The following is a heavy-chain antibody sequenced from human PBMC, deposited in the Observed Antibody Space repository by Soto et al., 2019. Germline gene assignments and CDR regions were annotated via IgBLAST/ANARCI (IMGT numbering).Heavy chain of an antibody. D-gene: IGHD2-21*01. J-gene: IGHJ4*02. CDR2: INAGNGNT. V-gene: IGHV1-3*01. Sequence: QVRLVQSGAEVTKPGASVKVSCKASGYTFTSYAIHWVRQAPGQRLEWMGWINAGNGNTKYSQKFQGRATITRDTSATTAYMELSSLRSEDTAVYYCARTGIYCGGDCPNLDYWGQGTLVTVSS. CDR3: ARTGIYCGGDCPNLDY. CDR1: GYTFTSYA.